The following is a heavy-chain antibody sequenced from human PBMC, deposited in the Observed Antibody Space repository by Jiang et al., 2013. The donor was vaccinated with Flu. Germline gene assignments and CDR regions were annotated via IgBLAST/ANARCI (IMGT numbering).Heavy chain of an antibody. D-gene: IGHD3-10*01. Sequence: LLKPSETLSLICTVSGGSIIRNNYYWGWFRQPPGKGLEWIASIYEGETTYYNPSLKSRVTISADTSKNHFSLRLNSVTASDTAMYYCARHIPLWFGEAEDGFDIWGPGAMVTVSS. V-gene: IGHV4-39*01. CDR2: IYEGETT. CDR1: GGSIIRNNYY. CDR3: ARHIPLWFGEAEDGFDI. J-gene: IGHJ3*02.